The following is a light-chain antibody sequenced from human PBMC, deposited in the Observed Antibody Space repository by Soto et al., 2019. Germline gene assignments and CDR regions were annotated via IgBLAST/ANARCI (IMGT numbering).Light chain of an antibody. CDR3: QQRNNWPFT. Sequence: EAVLTQSPATLSLSPGERATLSCRASQSVKNFLAWYQQKPGQAPRLLISDASNRATAIPARFSGSGSGTDFTLTISALEPEDLGVYYCQQRNNWPFTFGPGTKVDIK. CDR1: QSVKNF. CDR2: DAS. J-gene: IGKJ3*01. V-gene: IGKV3-11*01.